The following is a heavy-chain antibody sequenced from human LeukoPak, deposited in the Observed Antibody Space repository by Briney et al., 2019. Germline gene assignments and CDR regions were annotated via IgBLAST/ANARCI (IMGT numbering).Heavy chain of an antibody. Sequence: PSETLSLTCAVYGGSFSGYSWNWIRQPPVKGLEWIGEINHSGGTNYNPSLKSRVTISVDTSKKQFSLKLSSVAAADTAVYYCVRGVDYYGVWGQGTLVTVSS. CDR2: INHSGGT. V-gene: IGHV4-34*01. D-gene: IGHD3-10*01. CDR3: VRGVDYYGV. J-gene: IGHJ4*02. CDR1: GGSFSGYS.